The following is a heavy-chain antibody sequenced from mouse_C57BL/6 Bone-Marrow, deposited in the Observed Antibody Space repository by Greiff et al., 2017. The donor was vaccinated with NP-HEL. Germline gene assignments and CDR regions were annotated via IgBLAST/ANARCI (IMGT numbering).Heavy chain of an antibody. V-gene: IGHV2-9-1*01. CDR1: GFSLTSYA. J-gene: IGHJ3*01. D-gene: IGHD2-1*01. CDR3: ARKIYYGNWGWDAFAY. Sequence: VHLVESGPGLVAPSQSLSITCTVSGFSLTSYAISWVRQPPGKGLEWLGVIWTGGGTNYNSALKSRLSISKDNSKSQVFLKMNSLQTDDTARYYCARKIYYGNWGWDAFAYWGQGTLVTVSA. CDR2: IWTGGGT.